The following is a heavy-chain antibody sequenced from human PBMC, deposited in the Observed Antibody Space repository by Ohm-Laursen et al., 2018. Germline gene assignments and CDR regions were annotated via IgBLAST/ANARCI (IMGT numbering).Heavy chain of an antibody. Sequence: SLRLSCSASGFTFSDYYMSWIRQAPGKGLEWLSYISSSGSTIYYADSVKGRFTISRDNAKNSLYLQMDSLRVEDTAVYFCARESIAPFFWGQGTLVTVSS. V-gene: IGHV3-11*04. CDR1: GFTFSDYY. J-gene: IGHJ4*02. CDR3: ARESIAPFF. CDR2: ISSSGSTI. D-gene: IGHD2/OR15-2a*01.